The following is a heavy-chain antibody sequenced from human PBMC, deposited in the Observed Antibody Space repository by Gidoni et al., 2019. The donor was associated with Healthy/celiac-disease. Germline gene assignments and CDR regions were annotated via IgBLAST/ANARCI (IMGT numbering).Heavy chain of an antibody. CDR3: ARGRYYYDSSGYYSFPYYFDY. CDR1: GFTFSAYY. Sequence: QVQLVESGGGLVKPGGSLRLSCAAPGFTFSAYYMSWIRQAPGKGLEWVSYISSSGSTIYYADSVKGRFTISRDNAKNSLYLQMNSLRAEDTAVYYCARGRYYYDSSGYYSFPYYFDYWGQGTLVTVSS. CDR2: ISSSGSTI. V-gene: IGHV3-11*01. J-gene: IGHJ4*02. D-gene: IGHD3-22*01.